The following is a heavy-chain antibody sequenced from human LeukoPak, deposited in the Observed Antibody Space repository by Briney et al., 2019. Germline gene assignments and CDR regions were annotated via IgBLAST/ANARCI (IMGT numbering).Heavy chain of an antibody. Sequence: SPTLSLTCTVSGGSISSCGYYWSRIPQHPGKGPEWIGSIYYSGGPYYNPCVESRVTVSVDTSKNQFSLKLSSVTAADTAVDYCAGDLDDIGLDYWGQGTLVTVSS. CDR3: AGDLDDIGLDY. J-gene: IGHJ4*02. CDR2: IYYSGGP. CDR1: GGSISSCGYY. D-gene: IGHD3-9*01. V-gene: IGHV4-31*03.